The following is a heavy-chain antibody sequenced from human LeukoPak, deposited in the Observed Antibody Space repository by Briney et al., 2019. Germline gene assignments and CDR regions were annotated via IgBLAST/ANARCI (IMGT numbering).Heavy chain of an antibody. CDR1: GFTSSSYW. D-gene: IGHD4-11*01. CDR3: ARGTTSAGY. CDR2: IKQDGSEK. Sequence: PGGSLRLSCAGSGFTSSSYWMSWVRQAPGKRLEWVANIKQDGSEKYYVDSVKGRFTISRDNAKNSLYLQMNSLRAEDTAVYYCARGTTSAGYWGQGTLVTVSS. J-gene: IGHJ4*02. V-gene: IGHV3-7*04.